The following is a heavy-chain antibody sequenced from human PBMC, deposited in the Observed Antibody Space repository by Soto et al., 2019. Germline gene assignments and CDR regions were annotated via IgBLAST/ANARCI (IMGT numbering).Heavy chain of an antibody. Sequence: ASVKVSCKASGYTFTSYGISWVRQAPGQGLEWMGWISAYNGNTNYAQKLQGRVTMTTDTSTSTAYMELRSLRSDDTAVYYCARDPNLAYCGGDRPPPDYWGQGTLVTVSS. CDR2: ISAYNGNT. D-gene: IGHD2-21*02. CDR3: ARDPNLAYCGGDRPPPDY. CDR1: GYTFTSYG. J-gene: IGHJ4*02. V-gene: IGHV1-18*01.